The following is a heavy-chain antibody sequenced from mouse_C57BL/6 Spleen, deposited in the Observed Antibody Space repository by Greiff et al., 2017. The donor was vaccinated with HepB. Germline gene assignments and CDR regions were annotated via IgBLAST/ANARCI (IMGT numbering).Heavy chain of an antibody. Sequence: QVQLKESGAELVRPGASVTLSCKASGYTFTDYEMHWVKQTPVHGLEWIGAIDPETGGTAYNQKFKGKAILTADKSSSTAYMELRSLTSEDSAVYYCTNLLWEGYFDYWGQGTTLTVSS. CDR3: TNLLWEGYFDY. V-gene: IGHV1-15*01. J-gene: IGHJ2*01. CDR1: GYTFTDYE. CDR2: IDPETGGT. D-gene: IGHD2-1*01.